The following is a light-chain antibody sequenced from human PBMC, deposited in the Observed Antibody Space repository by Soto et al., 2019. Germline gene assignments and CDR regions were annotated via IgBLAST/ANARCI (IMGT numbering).Light chain of an antibody. CDR1: SSNIGAGYD. CDR2: GNT. V-gene: IGLV1-40*01. J-gene: IGLJ3*02. CDR3: QSHDSSLNSWV. Sequence: QSVLTQPTSMPGAPGQRVTISCTGSSSNIGAGYDVHWYQHLPGTAPKLLIYGNTNRPSGVPDRFSGSKSGTSASLAITGLQAEDEADYYCQSHDSSLNSWVFGGGTKLTVL.